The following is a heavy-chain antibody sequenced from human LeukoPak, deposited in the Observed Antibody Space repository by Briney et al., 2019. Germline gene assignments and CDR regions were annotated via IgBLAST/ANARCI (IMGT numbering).Heavy chain of an antibody. CDR1: GGSFSGYY. Sequence: SETLSLTCAVYGGSFSGYYWSWIRQPPGKGLEWIGEINHSGSTNYNPSLKSRVTISVDTSKNRFSLKLSSVTAADTAVYYCARGRYDSSGYYYDYWGQGTLVTVSS. D-gene: IGHD3-22*01. J-gene: IGHJ4*02. CDR2: INHSGST. CDR3: ARGRYDSSGYYYDY. V-gene: IGHV4-34*01.